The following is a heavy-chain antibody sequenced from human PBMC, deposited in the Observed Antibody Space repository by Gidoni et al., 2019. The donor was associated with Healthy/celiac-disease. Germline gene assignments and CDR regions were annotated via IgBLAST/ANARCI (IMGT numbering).Heavy chain of an antibody. CDR2: IRGLSSYI. J-gene: IGHJ6*02. V-gene: IGHV3-21*01. Sequence: EVQLVESGGGLVKPGGSLRLPCEAAGFTFSSYRRNWVRQAPGRGLGWHSSIRGLSSYIYYADSVKGRFTISRDDAKNSLYLQMNSLRAEDTAVYYCARDSGMATTYYYYYGMDVWGQGTTVTVSS. CDR1: GFTFSSYR. CDR3: ARDSGMATTYYYYYGMDV. D-gene: IGHD3-10*01.